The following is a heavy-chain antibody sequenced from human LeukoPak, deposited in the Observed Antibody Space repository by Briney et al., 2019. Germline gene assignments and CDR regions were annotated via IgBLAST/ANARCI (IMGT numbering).Heavy chain of an antibody. V-gene: IGHV4-59*01. Sequence: SETLSLTCTVSGGSISSYYWSWIRQPPGKGLEWIGYIYYSRSTNYNPSLKSRVTISVDTSKNQFSLKLSSVTAADTAVYYCARDRWGGIAAAGSVYFDYWGQGTLVTVSS. CDR1: GGSISSYY. CDR3: ARDRWGGIAAAGSVYFDY. J-gene: IGHJ4*02. D-gene: IGHD6-13*01. CDR2: IYYSRST.